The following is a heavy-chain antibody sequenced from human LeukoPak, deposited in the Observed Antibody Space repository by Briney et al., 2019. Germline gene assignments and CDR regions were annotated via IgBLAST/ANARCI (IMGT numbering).Heavy chain of an antibody. CDR2: IIPIFGTA. J-gene: IGHJ3*02. D-gene: IGHD3-22*01. CDR1: GGTFSSYA. V-gene: IGHV1-69*05. CDR3: ARGYMGSSGYSYAFDI. Sequence: SVKVSCKASGGTFSSYAISWVRQAPGQGLEWMGRIIPIFGTANYAQKVQGRVTITTDESTSTAYMELSSLRSEDTAVYYCARGYMGSSGYSYAFDIWGQGTMVTVSS.